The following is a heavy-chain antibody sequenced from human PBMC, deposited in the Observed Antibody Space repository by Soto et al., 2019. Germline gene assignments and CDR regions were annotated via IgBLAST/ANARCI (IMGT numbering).Heavy chain of an antibody. J-gene: IGHJ4*02. CDR1: GYTFTGYY. CDR3: ARSFQYSSSYYFDY. V-gene: IGHV1-2*04. D-gene: IGHD6-6*01. Sequence: ASVKVSCKASGYTFTGYYMHWVRQAPGQGLEWMGWINPNSGGTNYAQKFQGWVTMTRDTSISTAYMELSRLRSDDTAVYYCARSFQYSSSYYFDYWGQGTLVTVSS. CDR2: INPNSGGT.